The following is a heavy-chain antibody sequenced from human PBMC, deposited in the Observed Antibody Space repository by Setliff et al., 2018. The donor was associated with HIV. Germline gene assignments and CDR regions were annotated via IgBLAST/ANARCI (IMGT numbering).Heavy chain of an antibody. CDR3: AGDYAGSGRPFDY. V-gene: IGHV4-31*03. Sequence: SETLSLTCTVSGGSISSGYYYWSWIRQHPGKGLEWIGYIYYSGNPFYNPSLRSRVTISLDTSKNQFSLKLTSVAAADTAVYFCAGDYAGSGRPFDYWGQGTLVTVSS. J-gene: IGHJ4*02. D-gene: IGHD6-19*01. CDR1: GGSISSGYYY. CDR2: IYYSGNP.